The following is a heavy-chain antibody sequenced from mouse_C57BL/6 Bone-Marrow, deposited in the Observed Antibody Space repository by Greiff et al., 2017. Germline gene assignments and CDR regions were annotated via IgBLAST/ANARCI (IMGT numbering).Heavy chain of an antibody. Sequence: EVQLKESGGDLVKPGGSLKLSCAASGFTFSSYGMSWVRQTPDKRLEWVATISSGGSYTYYPDSVKGRFTISRDNAKNTLYLQMSSLKSEDTAMYYCARHDYGSSSYAMDYWGQGTSVTVSS. D-gene: IGHD1-1*01. V-gene: IGHV5-6*01. CDR1: GFTFSSYG. CDR3: ARHDYGSSSYAMDY. J-gene: IGHJ4*01. CDR2: ISSGGSYT.